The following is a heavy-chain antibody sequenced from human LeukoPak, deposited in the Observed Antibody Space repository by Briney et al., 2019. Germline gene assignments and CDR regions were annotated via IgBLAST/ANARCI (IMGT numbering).Heavy chain of an antibody. J-gene: IGHJ4*02. Sequence: GRSLRLSCAASGFTFSSYAMHWVRQAPGKGLEWVAVISYDGSNKYYADSMKGRFTISRDNSKNTLYLQMNSLRAEDTAVYYCARGADYYDSSGYCWGQGTLVTVSS. CDR3: ARGADYYDSSGYC. CDR1: GFTFSSYA. D-gene: IGHD3-22*01. CDR2: ISYDGSNK. V-gene: IGHV3-30*04.